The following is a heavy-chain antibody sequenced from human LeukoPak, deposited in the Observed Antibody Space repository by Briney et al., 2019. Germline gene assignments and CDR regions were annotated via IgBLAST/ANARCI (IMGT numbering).Heavy chain of an antibody. Sequence: GGSLRLSCAASGFTFSTYNMNWVRQAPGKGLEWVSYISSSGSTIYYADSVKGRFTISRDNAKNSLYLQMNSLRAEDTAVYYCARGSSGWYTPLLFDYWGQGTLVTVSS. CDR3: ARGSSGWYTPLLFDY. D-gene: IGHD6-19*01. J-gene: IGHJ4*02. CDR1: GFTFSTYN. V-gene: IGHV3-48*04. CDR2: ISSSGSTI.